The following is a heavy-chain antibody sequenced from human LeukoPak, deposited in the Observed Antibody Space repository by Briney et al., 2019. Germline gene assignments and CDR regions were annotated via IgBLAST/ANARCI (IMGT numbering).Heavy chain of an antibody. V-gene: IGHV4-38-2*02. CDR3: ARDSGSLDP. Sequence: SETLSLTCTVSGYSISSGYYWGWIRQPPGKGLEWIGSIYHSGSTYYNPSLKSRVTISVDTSKNQFSLKLSSVTAADTAVYYCARDSGSLDPWGQGTLVTVSS. CDR2: IYHSGST. J-gene: IGHJ5*02. D-gene: IGHD1-26*01. CDR1: GYSISSGYY.